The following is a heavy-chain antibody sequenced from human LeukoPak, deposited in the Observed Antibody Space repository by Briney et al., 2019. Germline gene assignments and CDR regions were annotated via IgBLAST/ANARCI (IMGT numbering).Heavy chain of an antibody. CDR1: EFTFNNFA. V-gene: IGHV3-15*01. D-gene: IGHD6-25*01. CDR3: TTRRQDGC. Sequence: SGGSLRLSCAASEFTFNNFAMTWVRQAPGKGLEWVGRIKSKIDGGTIDYGAPVKGRFTISRDDSRNTLYLQMNSLKTEDTAVYYCTTRRQDGCWGQGTLVTVS. J-gene: IGHJ4*02. CDR2: IKSKIDGGTI.